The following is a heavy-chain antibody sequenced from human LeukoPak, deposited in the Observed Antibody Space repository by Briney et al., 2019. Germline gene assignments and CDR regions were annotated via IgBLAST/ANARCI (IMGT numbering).Heavy chain of an antibody. Sequence: GGSLRLSCAASDFTFSTYAMSWVRQAPGKGLEWVSTIRGGGDATYYADSVKGRFTVSRDNSKNTLYLQMNSLRAEDTAVYYCARDLNWETYWGQGTLVSVSS. CDR2: IRGGGDAT. J-gene: IGHJ4*02. V-gene: IGHV3-23*01. D-gene: IGHD7-27*01. CDR1: DFTFSTYA. CDR3: ARDLNWETY.